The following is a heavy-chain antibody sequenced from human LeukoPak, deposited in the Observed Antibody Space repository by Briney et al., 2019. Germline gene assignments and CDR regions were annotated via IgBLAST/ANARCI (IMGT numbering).Heavy chain of an antibody. Sequence: SETLSLTCAVYGGSFSGYYWSWIRQPPGKGLEWIGEINHSGSTNYNPSLKSRVTISVDTSKNQFSLKLSSVTAADTAVYYCARGPYYYEYYFDYWGQGTLVIVSS. J-gene: IGHJ4*02. D-gene: IGHD3-22*01. CDR3: ARGPYYYEYYFDY. CDR1: GGSFSGYY. CDR2: INHSGST. V-gene: IGHV4-34*01.